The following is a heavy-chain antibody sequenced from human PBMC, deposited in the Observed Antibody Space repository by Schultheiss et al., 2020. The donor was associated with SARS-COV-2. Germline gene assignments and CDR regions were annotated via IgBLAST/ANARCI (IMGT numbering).Heavy chain of an antibody. D-gene: IGHD3-10*01. CDR1: GFIVSSNY. CDR2: ISSSSSYI. V-gene: IGHV3-21*01. J-gene: IGHJ4*02. Sequence: VGSLRLSCAASGFIVSSNYMSWVRQAPGKGLEWVSSISSSSSYIYYADSVKGRFTISRDNAKNSLYLQMNSLRAEDTAVYYCASSAMVRGELHYFDYWGQGTLVTVSS. CDR3: ASSAMVRGELHYFDY.